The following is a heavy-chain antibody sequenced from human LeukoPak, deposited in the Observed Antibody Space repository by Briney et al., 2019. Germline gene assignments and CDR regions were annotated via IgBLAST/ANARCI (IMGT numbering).Heavy chain of an antibody. CDR2: INHSGST. Sequence: PSETLSLTCAVYSGSFSGYYWSWIRQPPGKGLEWIGEINHSGSTNYNPSLKSRVTISVDTSKNQFSLKLSSVTAADTAVYYCARGSRGLSSSWYLSLYWFDPWGQGTLVTVSS. V-gene: IGHV4-34*01. D-gene: IGHD6-13*01. CDR3: ARGSRGLSSSWYLSLYWFDP. J-gene: IGHJ5*02. CDR1: SGSFSGYY.